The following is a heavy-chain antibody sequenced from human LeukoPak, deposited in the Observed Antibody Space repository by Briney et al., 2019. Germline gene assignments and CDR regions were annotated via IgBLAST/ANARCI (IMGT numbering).Heavy chain of an antibody. Sequence: SETLSLTCTVSGGSISSYYWSWIRQPAGKGLVWIGRIYTSGSTNYNPSLKSRVTMSVDTSKNQFSLKLSSVTAADTAVYYCARSSVGPRNYYYYYMDVWGKGTTVTVSS. D-gene: IGHD1-26*01. CDR1: GGSISSYY. CDR3: ARSSVGPRNYYYYYMDV. V-gene: IGHV4-4*07. CDR2: IYTSGST. J-gene: IGHJ6*03.